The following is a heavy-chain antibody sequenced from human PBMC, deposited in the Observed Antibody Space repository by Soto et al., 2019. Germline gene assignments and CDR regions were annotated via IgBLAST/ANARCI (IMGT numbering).Heavy chain of an antibody. CDR3: TRRNSGWYFDL. CDR1: GFTFSSYA. D-gene: IGHD4-4*01. CDR2: ISGSGDST. J-gene: IGHJ2*01. V-gene: IGHV3-23*01. Sequence: EVQLLESGGGLVQPGGSLRLSCAASGFTFSSYAMNWVRQAPGKGLEWVSVISGSGDSTYYADSVKGRFTISRDNSKNTLYRQMNRLRAEDTAVYYITRRNSGWYFDLGGRGTLVTVSS.